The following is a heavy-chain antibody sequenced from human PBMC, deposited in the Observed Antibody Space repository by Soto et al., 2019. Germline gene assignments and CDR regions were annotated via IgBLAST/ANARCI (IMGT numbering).Heavy chain of an antibody. CDR1: GFTFSSSA. Sequence: QMQLVQSGPEVKKPGTSVKVSCKTSGFTFSSSAVHWVRQARGHRLQWIGWIDVGSANANYAQMLQEGVTISRDISTSTAYMAVSSLNPEDAAVYYCAPDVGGYIYGLARHWDRGTMVTFPS. D-gene: IGHD4-17*01. J-gene: IGHJ4*02. V-gene: IGHV1-58*01. CDR3: APDVGGYIYGLARH. CDR2: IDVGSANA.